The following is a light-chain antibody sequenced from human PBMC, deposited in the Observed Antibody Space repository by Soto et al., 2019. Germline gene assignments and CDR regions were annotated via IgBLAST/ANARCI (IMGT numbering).Light chain of an antibody. CDR2: GNS. J-gene: IGLJ2*01. CDR1: SSNIGAGYD. Sequence: QSVLTQPPSVPGAPGQRVTISCTGSSSNIGAGYDVHWYQQLRGTAPKLLIYGNSNRPSGVPDRFSGSKSGTSASLAITGLQAEDEADYYCQSYDSSLSGSDVVFGGGTKLTVL. V-gene: IGLV1-40*01. CDR3: QSYDSSLSGSDVV.